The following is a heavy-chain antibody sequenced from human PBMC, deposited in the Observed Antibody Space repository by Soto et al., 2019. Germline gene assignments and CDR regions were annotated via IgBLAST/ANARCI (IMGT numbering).Heavy chain of an antibody. V-gene: IGHV3-33*01. CDR2: IWYDGSNK. CDR3: ARLLGRDYPDY. Sequence: QVQLVESGGGEVQPGRSLRLSCAASGFTFSSYGMHWVRQAPGKGLEWVAVIWYDGSNKYYADSVKGRFTISRDNSKNTLYLQMNSLRAEDTAVYYCARLLGRDYPDYWGQGTLVTVSS. D-gene: IGHD1-1*01. CDR1: GFTFSSYG. J-gene: IGHJ4*02.